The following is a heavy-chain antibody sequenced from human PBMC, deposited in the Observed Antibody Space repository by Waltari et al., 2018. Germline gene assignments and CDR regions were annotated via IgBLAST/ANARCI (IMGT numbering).Heavy chain of an antibody. D-gene: IGHD2-15*01. CDR2: ISYDGSNK. V-gene: IGHV3-30*18. CDR3: AKSCSGGSCSYGMDV. CDR1: GFTFSSYG. J-gene: IGHJ6*02. Sequence: QVQLVESGGGVVQPGRSLRLSCAASGFTFSSYGMPWVRQAPGKGLEWVAVISYDGSNKYYADSVKGRFTISRDNSKNTLYLQMNSLRAEDTAVYYCAKSCSGGSCSYGMDVWGQGTTVTVSS.